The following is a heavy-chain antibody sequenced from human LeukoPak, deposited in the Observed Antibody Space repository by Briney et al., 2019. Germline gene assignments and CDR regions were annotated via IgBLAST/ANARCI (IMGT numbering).Heavy chain of an antibody. V-gene: IGHV1-8*03. CDR2: MNPNNGDT. Sequence: ASVKVSCKASGYTFTGYYMHWVRQATGQGLEWMGWMNPNNGDTGYAQKFQGGVTITRNTSISTAYMELSSLRSEDTAVYYCARGIAAAGMRSYFDYWGQGTLVTVSS. CDR3: ARGIAAAGMRSYFDY. D-gene: IGHD6-13*01. J-gene: IGHJ4*02. CDR1: GYTFTGYY.